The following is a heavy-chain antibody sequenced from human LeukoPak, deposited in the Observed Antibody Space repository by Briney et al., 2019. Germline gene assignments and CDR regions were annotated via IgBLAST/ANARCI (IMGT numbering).Heavy chain of an antibody. CDR3: ARDGKAVAVAFDI. V-gene: IGHV3-11*04. D-gene: IGHD6-19*01. Sequence: GGSLRLSCAASGFTFSDYYMSWIRQAPGKGLEWVSYVGSSGRTIYYADSVKGRFTISRDNAKNSLYLQMNSLRAEDTAVYYCARDGKAVAVAFDIWGQGTMVTVSS. CDR2: VGSSGRTI. CDR1: GFTFSDYY. J-gene: IGHJ3*02.